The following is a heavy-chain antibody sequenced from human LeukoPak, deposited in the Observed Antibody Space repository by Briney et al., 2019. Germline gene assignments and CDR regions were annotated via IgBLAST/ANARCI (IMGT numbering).Heavy chain of an antibody. CDR1: GGSFSGYY. D-gene: IGHD3-16*02. V-gene: IGHV4-34*01. CDR2: INHSGST. CDR3: ARGGRGDYVWGSYRDPFDY. J-gene: IGHJ4*02. Sequence: SETLSLTCAVYGGSFSGYYWSWIRQPPGKGLEWIGEINHSGSTNYNPSLKSRVTISVDTSKNQFSLKLSSVTAADTAVYYCARGGRGDYVWGSYRDPFDYWGQGTLVTASS.